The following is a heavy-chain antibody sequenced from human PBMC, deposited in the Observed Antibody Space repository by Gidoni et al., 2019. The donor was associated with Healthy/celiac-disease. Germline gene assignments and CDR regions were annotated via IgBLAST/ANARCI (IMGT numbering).Heavy chain of an antibody. J-gene: IGHJ4*02. CDR1: GFTFSSYA. CDR2: ISYDGSNK. Sequence: QVQLVESGGGVVQPGRSLRLSCAASGFTFSSYAMHWVRQAPGKGLEWVAVISYDGSNKYYAHSVKGRFTISRDNSKNTLYLQMNSLRAEDTAVYYCARELTGINSPNWGQGTLVTVSS. D-gene: IGHD3-10*01. V-gene: IGHV3-30-3*01. CDR3: ARELTGINSPN.